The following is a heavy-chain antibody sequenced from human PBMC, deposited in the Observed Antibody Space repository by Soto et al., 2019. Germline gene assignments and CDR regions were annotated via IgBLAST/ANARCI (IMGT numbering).Heavy chain of an antibody. CDR3: ARESSDYVSAGWFDP. D-gene: IGHD3-16*01. CDR1: GGSISSYY. Sequence: PSETLSLTCTVSGGSISSYYWSWIRQPAGKGLEWIGRIYTSGSTNYNPSLKSRVTMSVDTSKNQFSLKLSSVTAADTAVYYCARESSDYVSAGWFDPWGQGTLVTVSS. CDR2: IYTSGST. V-gene: IGHV4-4*07. J-gene: IGHJ5*02.